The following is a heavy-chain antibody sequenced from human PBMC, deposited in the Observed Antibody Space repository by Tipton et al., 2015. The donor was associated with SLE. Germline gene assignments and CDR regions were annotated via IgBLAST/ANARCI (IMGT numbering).Heavy chain of an antibody. Sequence: TLSLTCTVSGGSISSYYWSWIRQPPGKGLEWIGYIYYSGSTNYNPSLKSRVTISVDTSKNQFSLKLSSVTAADTAVYYCARGAAVAGDAFDIWGQGTMVTVSS. D-gene: IGHD6-19*01. CDR2: IYYSGST. V-gene: IGHV4-59*08. J-gene: IGHJ3*02. CDR1: GGSISSYY. CDR3: ARGAAVAGDAFDI.